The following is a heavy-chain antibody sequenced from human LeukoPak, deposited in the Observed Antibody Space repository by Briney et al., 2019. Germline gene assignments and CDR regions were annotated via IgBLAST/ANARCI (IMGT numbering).Heavy chain of an antibody. CDR3: AGGTYYYDSSGYYGLNWFDP. V-gene: IGHV1-18*01. D-gene: IGHD3-22*01. J-gene: IGHJ5*02. CDR2: ISAYNGNT. Sequence: GASVKVSCKASGYTFTSYGISWVRQAPGQGLEWMGWISAYNGNTNYAQKLQGRVTMTTDTSTSTAYMELRSLRSDDTAVYYCAGGTYYYDSSGYYGLNWFDPWGQGTLVTVSS. CDR1: GYTFTSYG.